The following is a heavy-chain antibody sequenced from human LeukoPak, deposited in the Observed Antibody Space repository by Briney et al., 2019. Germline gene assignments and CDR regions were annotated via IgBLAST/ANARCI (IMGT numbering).Heavy chain of an antibody. Sequence: ASVKVSCKASGYTFTSYGIIWVRQAPGQGLEWMGWISAYNGNTNYAQKLQGRVTMTTDTSTSTAYMELRSLRSDDTAVYYCARDCSGGSCYLYFDYWGQGTLVTVSS. CDR2: ISAYNGNT. D-gene: IGHD2-15*01. J-gene: IGHJ4*02. CDR3: ARDCSGGSCYLYFDY. CDR1: GYTFTSYG. V-gene: IGHV1-18*01.